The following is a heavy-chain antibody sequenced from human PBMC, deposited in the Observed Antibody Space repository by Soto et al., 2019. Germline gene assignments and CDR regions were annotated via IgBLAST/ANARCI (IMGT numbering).Heavy chain of an antibody. CDR3: AADSPHDGTVVGDF. J-gene: IGHJ4*02. Sequence: EVRLVESGGGLVQPGGSLSLPCAVSAFPFKTFWMPWVRQPPEKGVAWVERINGDGTSIRYADSVKGRLTIFRDNARNTLYLQMRNVRVEDTGVYSCAADSPHDGTVVGDFWGQGTLVTVSS. CDR2: INGDGTSI. V-gene: IGHV3-74*01. D-gene: IGHD3-10*01. CDR1: AFPFKTFW.